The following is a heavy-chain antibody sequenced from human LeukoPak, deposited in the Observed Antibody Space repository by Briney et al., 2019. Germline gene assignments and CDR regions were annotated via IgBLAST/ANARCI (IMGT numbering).Heavy chain of an antibody. CDR2: IYHSGST. CDR3: ARCPPYSSSSYGMDV. V-gene: IGHV4-30-2*01. CDR1: GGSISSGGYS. Sequence: SQTLSLTCAVSGGSISSGGYSWSWIRQPPGKGLEWIGYIYHSGSTYYNPSLKSRVTISIDTSKNQFSLKLSSVTAADTAVYYCARCPPYSSSSYGMDVWGQGTTVTVS. D-gene: IGHD6-6*01. J-gene: IGHJ6*02.